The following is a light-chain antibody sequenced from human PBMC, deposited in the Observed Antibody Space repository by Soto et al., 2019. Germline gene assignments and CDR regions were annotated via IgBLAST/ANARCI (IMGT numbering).Light chain of an antibody. V-gene: IGKV3D-20*01. CDR2: ETS. J-gene: IGKJ5*01. CDR3: QQYGSSPIT. Sequence: EIVLTQSPATLSLSPGERATLSCRASQSVRSRYLAWYQQRPGLAPRLLIYETSTRATGIPDRFSGSGSGTDFTLTISRLEPEDFAVYYCQQYGSSPITFGHGTRLDIK. CDR1: QSVRSRY.